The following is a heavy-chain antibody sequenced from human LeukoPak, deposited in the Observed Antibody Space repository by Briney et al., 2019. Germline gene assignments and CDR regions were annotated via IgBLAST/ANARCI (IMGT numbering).Heavy chain of an antibody. J-gene: IGHJ4*02. D-gene: IGHD5-24*01. V-gene: IGHV3-30-3*01. CDR1: GFTFSNAW. CDR2: ISYDGSNK. CDR3: ARGPAPLDGYKPN. Sequence: GGSLRLSCAASGFTFSNAWMSWVRQAPGKGLEWVAVISYDGSNKYYADSVKGRFTISRDNSKNTLYLQMNSLRAEDTAVYYCARGPAPLDGYKPNWGQGTLVTVSS.